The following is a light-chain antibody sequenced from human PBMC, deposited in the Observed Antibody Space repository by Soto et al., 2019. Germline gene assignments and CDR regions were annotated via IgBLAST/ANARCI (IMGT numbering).Light chain of an antibody. V-gene: IGKV3-11*01. CDR3: QQRSDWPWT. CDR1: ESVTDY. Sequence: EIVLTQSPATLSLFPGERGTLSCRASESVTDYLAWYQQKPGQAPRLLVYDVSNRATGIPARFSGGGSGTDFTLTISNVEPEDFAVYYCQQRSDWPWTFGQGTKVDIK. J-gene: IGKJ1*01. CDR2: DVS.